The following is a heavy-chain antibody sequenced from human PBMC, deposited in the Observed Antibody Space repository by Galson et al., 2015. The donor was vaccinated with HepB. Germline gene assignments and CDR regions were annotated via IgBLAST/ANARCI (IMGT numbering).Heavy chain of an antibody. V-gene: IGHV3-73*01. CDR3: TRPRYCSGGSCFWFDP. Sequence: SLRLSCAASGFTFSGSAMHWVRQASGKGLEWVGRIRSKANSYATAYAASVKGRFTISRDDSKSTAYLQMNSLKTEDTAVYYCTRPRYCSGGSCFWFDPWGQGTLVTVSS. J-gene: IGHJ5*02. CDR2: IRSKANSYAT. D-gene: IGHD2-15*01. CDR1: GFTFSGSA.